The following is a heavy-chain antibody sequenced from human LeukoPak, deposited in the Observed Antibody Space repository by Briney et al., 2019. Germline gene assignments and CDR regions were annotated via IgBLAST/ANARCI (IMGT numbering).Heavy chain of an antibody. D-gene: IGHD3-22*01. J-gene: IGHJ3*02. CDR3: ARRSDSSGYNGDDAFDI. Sequence: GESLKISCKGSGYSFTSYWIGWVRQMPGEGLEWMGIIYPGDSDTRYSPSFQGQVTISADKSISTAYLQWSSLKASDTAMYYCARRSDSSGYNGDDAFDIWGQGTMVTVSS. V-gene: IGHV5-51*01. CDR2: IYPGDSDT. CDR1: GYSFTSYW.